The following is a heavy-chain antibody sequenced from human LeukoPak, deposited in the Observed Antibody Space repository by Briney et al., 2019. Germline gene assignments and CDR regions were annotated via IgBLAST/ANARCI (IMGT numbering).Heavy chain of an antibody. J-gene: IGHJ4*02. CDR1: GCTFTSYD. CDR2: MNPNSGNT. CDR3: ARGRYCSGGSCYRRYYFDY. D-gene: IGHD2-15*01. Sequence: ASVKVSCKASGCTFTSYDINWVRQATGQGLEWMGWMNPNSGNTGYAQKFQGRVTITRNTSISTAYMELSSLRSEDTAVYYCARGRYCSGGSCYRRYYFDYWGQGTLVTVSS. V-gene: IGHV1-8*03.